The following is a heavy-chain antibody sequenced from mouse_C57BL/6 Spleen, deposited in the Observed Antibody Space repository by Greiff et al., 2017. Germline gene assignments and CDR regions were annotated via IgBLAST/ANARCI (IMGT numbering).Heavy chain of an antibody. Sequence: VQLQQPGAELVKPGASVKLSCKASGYTFTSYWMHWVKQRPGQGLEWIGMIHPNSGSTNYNEKFKSKATLTVDKSSSTAYMQLSSLTSEDSAVYFCAGYDYDVDWYFDVWGTGTTVTVSS. D-gene: IGHD2-4*01. CDR3: AGYDYDVDWYFDV. V-gene: IGHV1-64*01. J-gene: IGHJ1*03. CDR2: IHPNSGST. CDR1: GYTFTSYW.